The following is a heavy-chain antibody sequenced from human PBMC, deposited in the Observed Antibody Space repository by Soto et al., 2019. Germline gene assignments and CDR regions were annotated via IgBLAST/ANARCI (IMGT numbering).Heavy chain of an antibody. CDR2: ISSSSSTI. CDR1: GFTFSSYS. V-gene: IGHV3-48*01. D-gene: IGHD3-22*01. CDR3: ARETRSFYDSSGCSFDY. Sequence: PGGSLRLSCAASGFTFSSYSMNWVRQAPGKGLEWVSYISSSSSTIYYADSVKGRFTISRDNAKNSLYLQMNSLRAEDTAVYYCARETRSFYDSSGCSFDYWGQGTLVTVSS. J-gene: IGHJ4*02.